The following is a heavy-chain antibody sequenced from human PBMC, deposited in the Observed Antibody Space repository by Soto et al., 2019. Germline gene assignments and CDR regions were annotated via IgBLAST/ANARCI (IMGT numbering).Heavy chain of an antibody. Sequence: PGGSLRLSCTASGFSFTSYTMDWVRQAPGAGLEWVSSISVSSTYIHYADSVKGRFTISRDNAKSSLWLQMDSLTAEDTAVYYCARAPYGDYGSIDSWGQGTLVTVSS. CDR1: GFSFTSYT. CDR3: ARAPYGDYGSIDS. J-gene: IGHJ4*02. D-gene: IGHD4-17*01. V-gene: IGHV3-21*01. CDR2: ISVSSTYI.